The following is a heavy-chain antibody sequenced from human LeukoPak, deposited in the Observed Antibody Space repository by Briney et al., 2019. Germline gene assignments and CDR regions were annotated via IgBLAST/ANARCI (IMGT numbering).Heavy chain of an antibody. V-gene: IGHV1-69*13. CDR3: ARDGYYDSSGYYYVRWFDP. J-gene: IGHJ5*02. D-gene: IGHD3-22*01. CDR2: IIPIFGTA. Sequence: ASVKVSCKASGGTFSSYAISWARQAPGQGLEWMGGIIPIFGTANYAQKFQGRVTITADESTSTAYMELSSLRSEDTAVYYCARDGYYDSSGYYYVRWFDPWGQGTLVTVSS. CDR1: GGTFSSYA.